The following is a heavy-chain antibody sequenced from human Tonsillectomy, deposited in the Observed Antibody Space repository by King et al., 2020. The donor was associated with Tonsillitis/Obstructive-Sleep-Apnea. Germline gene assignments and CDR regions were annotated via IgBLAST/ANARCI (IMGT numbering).Heavy chain of an antibody. CDR1: GYTFTSYA. CDR3: ARDVGLGDNWFDP. D-gene: IGHD6-19*01. V-gene: IGHV1-3*04. Sequence: QLVQSGAEVKKPGASVKLSCKASGYTFTSYALHWVRQAPGQRLEWVGWINIGNGNTKYSQKFQDRVTITRDTSASTAYMELSSLRSEDTAVYHCARDVGLGDNWFDPWGQGTPVTVSS. CDR2: INIGNGNT. J-gene: IGHJ5*02.